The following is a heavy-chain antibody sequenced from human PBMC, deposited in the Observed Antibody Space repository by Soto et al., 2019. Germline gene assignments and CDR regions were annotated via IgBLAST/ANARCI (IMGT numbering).Heavy chain of an antibody. CDR3: ARGIEGWYQGRYYYGMDV. CDR1: GGSVSSGSYY. V-gene: IGHV4-61*01. Sequence: QVQLQESGPGLVKPSETLSLTCTVSGGSVSSGSYYWSWIRQPPGKGLEWIGYIYYSGSTNYNPSLKGRGTISVDTSKTQFSLKLSSVTAADPAVYYCARGIEGWYQGRYYYGMDVWGQGTTVTVSS. CDR2: IYYSGST. J-gene: IGHJ6*02. D-gene: IGHD6-19*01.